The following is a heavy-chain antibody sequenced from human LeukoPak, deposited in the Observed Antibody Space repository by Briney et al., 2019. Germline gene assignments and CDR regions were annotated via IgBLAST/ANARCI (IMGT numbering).Heavy chain of an antibody. J-gene: IGHJ2*01. Sequence: QPGGSLRLSCATSGFTFSSYWMYWVRQAPGKGLVWVSRINSDRSSTSYADSVKGRFTISRDNAKNTLYVQMNSLRAEDTAVYYCAGSLFSNWYFDLWGRGTLVTVSS. D-gene: IGHD3-10*02. CDR1: GFTFSSYW. CDR2: INSDRSST. CDR3: AGSLFSNWYFDL. V-gene: IGHV3-74*01.